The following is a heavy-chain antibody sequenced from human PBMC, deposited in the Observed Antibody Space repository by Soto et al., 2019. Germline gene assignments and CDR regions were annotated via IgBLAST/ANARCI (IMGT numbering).Heavy chain of an antibody. V-gene: IGHV3-30*18. J-gene: IGHJ4*02. CDR1: GFTFSSYG. Sequence: GVSLRLSCAASGFTFSSYGMHWVRQAPGKGLEWVAVISYDGSNKYYADSVKGRFTISRDNSKNTLYLQMNSLRAEDTAVYYCAKDHSGISDTAMEDDYGDYIDYWGQGTLVTVSS. D-gene: IGHD4-17*01. CDR2: ISYDGSNK. CDR3: AKDHSGISDTAMEDDYGDYIDY.